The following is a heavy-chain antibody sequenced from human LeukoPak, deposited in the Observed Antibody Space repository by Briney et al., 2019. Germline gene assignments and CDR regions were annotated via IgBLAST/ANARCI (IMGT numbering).Heavy chain of an antibody. CDR2: ITRSSYI. J-gene: IGHJ6*03. V-gene: IGHV3-21*01. CDR3: ARDPYSGNYGNYYYYYMDV. CDR1: GFTFSSYS. D-gene: IGHD1-26*01. Sequence: GGSLRLSCAASGFTFSSYSMNWVRQAPGKGLEWVSSITRSSYIYYADSVKGRFTISRDNAKNSLYLQMNSLGPEDTAVYYCARDPYSGNYGNYYYYYMDVWGKGTTVTISS.